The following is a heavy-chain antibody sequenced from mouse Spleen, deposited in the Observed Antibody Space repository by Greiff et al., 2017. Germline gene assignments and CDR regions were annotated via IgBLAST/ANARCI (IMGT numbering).Heavy chain of an antibody. V-gene: IGHV5-6-2*01. D-gene: IGHD2-10*01. J-gene: IGHJ3*01. CDR2: INSNGGST. Sequence: EVQGVESGGGLVKPGGSLKLSCAASGFTFSSYAMSWVRQTPEKRLEWVAAINSNGGSTYYPDTVKDRFTISRDNAKNTLYLQMSSLRSEDTAMYYCVRQDSYYGPFAYWGQGTLVTVSA. CDR1: GFTFSSYA. CDR3: VRQDSYYGPFAY.